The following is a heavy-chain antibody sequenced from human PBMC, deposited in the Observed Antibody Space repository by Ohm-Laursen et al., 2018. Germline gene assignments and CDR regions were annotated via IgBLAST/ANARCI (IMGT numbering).Heavy chain of an antibody. CDR2: FNPEDGVT. CDR1: GYTLTELS. J-gene: IGHJ4*02. Sequence: SVKVSCKVSGYTLTELSMHWVRQAPGKRLEWMGGFNPEDGVTIYSPKFQGRVTMTEDTSTDTAYMELSSLRSEDTAVYYCATAYRSGWYYFDSWGQGTLVTVSS. V-gene: IGHV1-24*01. CDR3: ATAYRSGWYYFDS. D-gene: IGHD6-19*01.